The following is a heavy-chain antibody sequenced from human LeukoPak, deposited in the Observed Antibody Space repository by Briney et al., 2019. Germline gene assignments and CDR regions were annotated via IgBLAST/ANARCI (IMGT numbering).Heavy chain of an antibody. V-gene: IGHV3-23*01. J-gene: IGHJ4*02. Sequence: PGRSLRLSCAASGFTVSSNYMSWVRQAPGKGLEWVSVISGSGGDTYYADSVKGRFTISRDNSKNTLYLQMNSLRAEDTAVYYCAKKGATTGDFDYWGQGTLVTVSS. CDR2: ISGSGGDT. D-gene: IGHD1-26*01. CDR1: GFTVSSNY. CDR3: AKKGATTGDFDY.